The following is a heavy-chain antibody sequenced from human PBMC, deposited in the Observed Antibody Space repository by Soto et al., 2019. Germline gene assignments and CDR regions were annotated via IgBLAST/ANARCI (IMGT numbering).Heavy chain of an antibody. Sequence: QVHLVQSGAEVKKPGASVKFSCTASGYTFTDYDINWVRQATGQGLEWMGWMNPKTGDTTYAPKFLGRVTMTRDTSINTAYMELSSLRYEDTTVYFCARHVAGLLEAFDLWGQGTMVTVSS. CDR1: GYTFTDYD. V-gene: IGHV1-8*01. J-gene: IGHJ3*01. CDR3: ARHVAGLLEAFDL. D-gene: IGHD6-19*01. CDR2: MNPKTGDT.